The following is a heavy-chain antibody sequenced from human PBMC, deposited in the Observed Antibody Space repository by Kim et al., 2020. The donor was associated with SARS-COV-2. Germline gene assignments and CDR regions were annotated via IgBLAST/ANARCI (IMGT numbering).Heavy chain of an antibody. V-gene: IGHV3-23*01. CDR1: GFTFSSYA. CDR2: ISGSGGST. D-gene: IGHD5-18*01. CDR3: ANPAIWYSYGYEVGY. Sequence: GGSLRLSCAASGFTFSSYAMSWVRQAPGKGLEWVSAISGSGGSTYYADSVKGRFTISRDNSKNTLYLQMNSLRAEDTAVYYCANPAIWYSYGYEVGYWGQGTLVTVSS. J-gene: IGHJ4*02.